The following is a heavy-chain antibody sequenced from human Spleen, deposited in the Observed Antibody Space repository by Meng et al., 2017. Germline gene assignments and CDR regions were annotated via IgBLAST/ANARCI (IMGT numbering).Heavy chain of an antibody. Sequence: GGSLRLSCAASGFIFSSYSMNWVRQAPGKGLEWVSSISRSSSNIYYADSVKGRFTISRDNAKNSLYLQMNSLRAEDTAVYYCARETWTHAPYLYYYGMDVWGQGTTVTVSS. V-gene: IGHV3-21*01. CDR2: ISRSSSNI. CDR3: ARETWTHAPYLYYYGMDV. D-gene: IGHD3/OR15-3a*01. J-gene: IGHJ6*02. CDR1: GFIFSSYS.